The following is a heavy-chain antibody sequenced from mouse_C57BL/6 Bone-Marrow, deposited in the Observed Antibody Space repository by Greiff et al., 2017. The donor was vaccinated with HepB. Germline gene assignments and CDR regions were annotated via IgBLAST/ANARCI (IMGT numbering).Heavy chain of an antibody. Sequence: VQLQESGAELVRPGASVKLSCKASGYTFTDYYINWVKQRPGQGLEWIARIYPGSGNTYYNEKFKGKATLTAEKSSSTAYMQLSSLTSEDSAVYFCAREDGYDFYYFDYWGQGTTLTVSS. V-gene: IGHV1-76*01. J-gene: IGHJ2*01. CDR2: IYPGSGNT. CDR1: GYTFTDYY. D-gene: IGHD2-2*01. CDR3: AREDGYDFYYFDY.